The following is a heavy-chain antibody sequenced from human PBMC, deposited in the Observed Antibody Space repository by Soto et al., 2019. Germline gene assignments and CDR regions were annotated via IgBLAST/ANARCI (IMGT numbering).Heavy chain of an antibody. CDR1: GFTFSDYY. CDR3: ARARSSLQLSFMEV. J-gene: IGHJ6*02. CDR2: ISNSASTI. Sequence: GWSLRLSCAASGFTFSDYYMSLIRQAPGKGLEWVSFISNSASTIYYADSVKGRFTISRDNAKNPLSLQMNGLRAEDSAMYYCARARSSLQLSFMEVWGQGTTVTVSS. V-gene: IGHV3-11*01. D-gene: IGHD2-2*01.